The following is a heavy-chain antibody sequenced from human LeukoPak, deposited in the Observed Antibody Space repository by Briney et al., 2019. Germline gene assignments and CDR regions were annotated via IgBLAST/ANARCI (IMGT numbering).Heavy chain of an antibody. CDR1: GFTFSSYS. CDR2: ISSSSSTI. CDR3: ARAPLYCSSTSCYPLYAFDI. V-gene: IGHV3-48*01. Sequence: GGSLRLSCAASGFTFSSYSMNWVRQAPGKELEWVSYISSSSSTIYYADSVKGRSTISRDNAKNSLYLQMNSLRAEDTAVYYCARAPLYCSSTSCYPLYAFDIRGQGTMVTVSS. D-gene: IGHD2-2*01. J-gene: IGHJ3*02.